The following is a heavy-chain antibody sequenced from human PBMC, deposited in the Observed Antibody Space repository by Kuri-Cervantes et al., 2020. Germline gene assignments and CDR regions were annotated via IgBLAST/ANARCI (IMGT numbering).Heavy chain of an antibody. CDR1: GFSFDDYA. Sequence: GESLKISCAASGFSFDDYAMHWVRQPPGKGLVWVSRINSDGSTTGYADSVKGRFTVSRDNAKNTLYLQMNSLRAEDTAVYYCAKDGGLGMRAFDIWGQGTLVTVSS. V-gene: IGHV3-74*01. CDR3: AKDGGLGMRAFDI. J-gene: IGHJ4*02. CDR2: INSDGSTT. D-gene: IGHD3-9*01.